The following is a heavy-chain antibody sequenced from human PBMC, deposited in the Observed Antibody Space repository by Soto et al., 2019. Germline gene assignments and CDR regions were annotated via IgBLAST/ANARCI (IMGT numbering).Heavy chain of an antibody. CDR3: ARDREGSGWYSDS. CDR1: GYTFTSYY. Sequence: QVQLVQSGAEVKKPGASVKVSCKASGYTFTSYYMHWVRQAPGQGLEWMGIINPSRGSTSYAQKFQGRVTMTRATSTSTVYMELSSLRSEDTAVYYCARDREGSGWYSDSWGQGTLVTVSS. D-gene: IGHD6-19*01. CDR2: INPSRGST. V-gene: IGHV1-46*01. J-gene: IGHJ4*02.